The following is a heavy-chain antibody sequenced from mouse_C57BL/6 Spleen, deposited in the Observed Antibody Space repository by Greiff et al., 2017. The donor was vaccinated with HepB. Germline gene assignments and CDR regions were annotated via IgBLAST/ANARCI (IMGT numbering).Heavy chain of an antibody. J-gene: IGHJ1*03. V-gene: IGHV3-6*01. D-gene: IGHD1-1*01. CDR3: AREKSYYYGSSPSYWYFDV. CDR1: GYSITSGYY. Sequence: EVQLVESGPGLVKPSQSLSLTCSVTGYSITSGYYWNWIRQFPGNKLEWMGYISYDGSNNYNPSLKNRISITRDTSKNQFFLKLNSVTTEDTATYYCAREKSYYYGSSPSYWYFDVWGTGTTVTVSS. CDR2: ISYDGSN.